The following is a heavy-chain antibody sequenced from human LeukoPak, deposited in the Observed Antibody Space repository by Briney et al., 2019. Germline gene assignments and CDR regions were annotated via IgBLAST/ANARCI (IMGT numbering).Heavy chain of an antibody. D-gene: IGHD3-22*01. CDR2: IKSKTDGGTT. V-gene: IGHV3-15*01. CDR1: GFTFSSYS. J-gene: IGHJ4*02. Sequence: PGGSLRLSCAASGFTFSSYSMNWVRQAPGKGLEWVGRIKSKTDGGTTDYAAPVKGRFTISRDDSKNTLYLQMNSLKTEDTAVYYCTTRRSRASDYYDSSGNIDYWGQGTLVTVSS. CDR3: TTRRSRASDYYDSSGNIDY.